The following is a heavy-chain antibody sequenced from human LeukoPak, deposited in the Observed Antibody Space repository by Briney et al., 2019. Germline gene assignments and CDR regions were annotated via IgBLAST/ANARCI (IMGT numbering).Heavy chain of an antibody. V-gene: IGHV4-59*01. CDR2: IYYSGST. Sequence: SETLSLTCTVSGGSISSYYWSWIRQPPGKGLEWIGYIYYSGSTNYNPSLKSRVTISVDTSKNQFSLKLSSVTAAGTAVYYCARGGRGYWPNYNWFDPWGQGTLVTVSS. CDR3: ARGGRGYWPNYNWFDP. J-gene: IGHJ5*02. CDR1: GGSISSYY. D-gene: IGHD2-15*01.